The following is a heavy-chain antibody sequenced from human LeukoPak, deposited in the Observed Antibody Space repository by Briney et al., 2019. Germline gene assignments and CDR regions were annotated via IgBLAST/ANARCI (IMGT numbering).Heavy chain of an antibody. V-gene: IGHV4-59*11. D-gene: IGHD3-16*01. CDR1: GGSISGHY. CDR2: IHSSGRP. Sequence: SETLSLTCTVSGGSISGHYWTWIRQPPGKGLEWIGQIHSSGRPDYNPSLKSRVTISVDTSKNQLSLKVTFVTGADTAVYYCARFGVDYDMDVWGQGTTVTVSS. CDR3: ARFGVDYDMDV. J-gene: IGHJ6*02.